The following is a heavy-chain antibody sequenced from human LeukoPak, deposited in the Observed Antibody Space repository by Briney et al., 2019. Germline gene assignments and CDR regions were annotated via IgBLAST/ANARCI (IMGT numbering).Heavy chain of an antibody. CDR3: ARDRRGNYDFWSGYYDY. D-gene: IGHD3-3*01. V-gene: IGHV1-2*02. CDR2: INPNSGGT. Sequence: ASVKVSCKASGYTFTGYYMHWVRQAPGQGLEWMGWINPNSGGTNYAQKFQGRVTMTRDTSISTAYMELSRLRSDDTAVYYCARDRRGNYDFWSGYYDYWGQGTLVTVSS. CDR1: GYTFTGYY. J-gene: IGHJ4*02.